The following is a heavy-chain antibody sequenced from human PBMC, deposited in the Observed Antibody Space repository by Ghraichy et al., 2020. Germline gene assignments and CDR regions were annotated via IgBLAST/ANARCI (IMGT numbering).Heavy chain of an antibody. Sequence: GSLRLSCTVSGYSISSGYYWGWIRRPPGKGLEWIASIYSSGSTYYNSSLESRVTISIDTSETQFSLKLSSVTAADTAVYYCASTTLVGIQSFDYWGQGTLVTVSS. CDR2: IYSSGST. V-gene: IGHV4-38-2*02. J-gene: IGHJ4*02. D-gene: IGHD1-26*01. CDR1: GYSISSGYY. CDR3: ASTTLVGIQSFDY.